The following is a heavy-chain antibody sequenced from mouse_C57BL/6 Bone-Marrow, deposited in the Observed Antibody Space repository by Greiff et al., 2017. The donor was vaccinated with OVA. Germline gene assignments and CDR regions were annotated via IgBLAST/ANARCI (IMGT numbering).Heavy chain of an antibody. CDR1: GYTFTNYW. Sequence: VKLVESGAELVRPGTSVKMSCKASGYTFTNYWIGWAKQRPGHGLEWIGDIYPGGGYTNYNEKFKGKATLTADKSSSTAYMQFSSLTSEDSAIYYCARLDGSSYFDYWGQGTTLTVSS. CDR2: IYPGGGYT. D-gene: IGHD1-1*01. V-gene: IGHV1-63*01. CDR3: ARLDGSSYFDY. J-gene: IGHJ2*01.